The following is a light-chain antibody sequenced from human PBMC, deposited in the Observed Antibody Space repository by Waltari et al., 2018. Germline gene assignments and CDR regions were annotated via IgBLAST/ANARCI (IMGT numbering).Light chain of an antibody. V-gene: IGKV1-5*03. CDR2: RAS. J-gene: IGKJ2*01. Sequence: DIQMTQSPSTLSASVGDTVTITCRASQSISSWLAWYQQKPGKAPKLLIYRASTLESGVPSRFSGSGSGTEFTLTISSLQPDDFATYYCQQYSTYSTFGQVTKLEIE. CDR1: QSISSW. CDR3: QQYSTYST.